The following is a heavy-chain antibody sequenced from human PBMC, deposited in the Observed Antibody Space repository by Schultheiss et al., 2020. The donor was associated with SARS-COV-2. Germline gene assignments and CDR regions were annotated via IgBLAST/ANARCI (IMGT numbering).Heavy chain of an antibody. J-gene: IGHJ4*02. D-gene: IGHD3-22*01. CDR2: ISGSGGST. V-gene: IGHV3-23*01. CDR1: GFTFSSYA. Sequence: GGSLRLSCAASGFTFSSYAMSWVRQAPGKGLEWVSAISGSGGSTYYADSVKGRLTISRDNSKNTLYLQMNSLKTEDTAVYYCTTDTYYYDSSGYYFAYFDYWGQGTLVTVSS. CDR3: TTDTYYYDSSGYYFAYFDY.